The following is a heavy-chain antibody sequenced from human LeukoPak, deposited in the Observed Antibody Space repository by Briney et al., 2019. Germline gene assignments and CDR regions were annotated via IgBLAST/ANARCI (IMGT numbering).Heavy chain of an antibody. CDR1: GGTFSSYA. J-gene: IGHJ4*02. CDR3: ARDLGGSSGWSEGF. V-gene: IGHV1-69*06. CDR2: IIPIFGTA. Sequence: SVKVSCKASGGTFSSYAISWVRQAPGQGLEWMGGIIPIFGTANYAQKFQGRVTITADKSTSTAYMELSSLRSEDTAVYYCARDLGGSSGWSEGFWGQGTLVTVSS. D-gene: IGHD6-19*01.